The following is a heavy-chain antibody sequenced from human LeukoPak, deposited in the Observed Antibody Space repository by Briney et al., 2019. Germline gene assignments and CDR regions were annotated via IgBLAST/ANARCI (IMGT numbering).Heavy chain of an antibody. V-gene: IGHV4-59*01. J-gene: IGHJ4*02. CDR3: ARTSTYYDASGTPPKVIYFDY. D-gene: IGHD3-10*01. CDR1: GGSISSSY. CDR2: IYYSGST. Sequence: SETLSLTCTVSGGSISSSYWSWIRQPPGKGLEWIGYIYYSGSTNYNPSLKSRVTISVDTSKNQFSLKLSSVTAADTAVYYCARTSTYYDASGTPPKVIYFDYWGQGTLVTVSS.